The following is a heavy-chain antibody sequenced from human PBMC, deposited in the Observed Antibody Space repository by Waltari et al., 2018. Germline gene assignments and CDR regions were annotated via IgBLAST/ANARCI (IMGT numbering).Heavy chain of an antibody. CDR1: GYTFRNYD. V-gene: IGHV1-8*02. Sequence: QVQLVQSGAEVKKPGASVKVSCKASGYTFRNYDITWVRQAPGQGLEWMGCVNPNSGNSNSGQMFRGRVAMTTDTSVNTAHMELSSLTSEDTAVYYCARAIRNELLSDFWGQGTLVAVSS. CDR3: ARAIRNELLSDF. CDR2: VNPNSGNS. J-gene: IGHJ4*02. D-gene: IGHD1-1*01.